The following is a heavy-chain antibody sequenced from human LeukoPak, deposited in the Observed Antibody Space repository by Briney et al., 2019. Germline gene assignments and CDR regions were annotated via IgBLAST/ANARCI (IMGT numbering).Heavy chain of an antibody. D-gene: IGHD2-21*02. Sequence: GGSLRLSCAAPGFTFSSYAMHWVRQAPGKGLEWVAVISYDGSNKYYADSVKGRFTISRDNSKNTLYLQMNSLRAEDTAVYYCVRVVTATQPYWGQGTLVTVSS. CDR2: ISYDGSNK. CDR1: GFTFSSYA. CDR3: VRVVTATQPY. V-gene: IGHV3-30-3*01. J-gene: IGHJ4*02.